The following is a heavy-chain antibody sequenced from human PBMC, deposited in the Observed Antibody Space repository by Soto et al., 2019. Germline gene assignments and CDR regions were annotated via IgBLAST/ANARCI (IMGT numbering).Heavy chain of an antibody. CDR3: ARSSILSWFDP. Sequence: PXXTLSLTCAVCGGSLSGCYWRWIRQPPGKGLEWIGEINHSGSTNYNPSLKSRVTISVDTSKNQFSLKLSYVTAADTAVYYCARSSILSWFDPWGQGTLVTVSS. V-gene: IGHV4-34*01. CDR2: INHSGST. CDR1: GGSLSGCY. J-gene: IGHJ5*02. D-gene: IGHD2-15*01.